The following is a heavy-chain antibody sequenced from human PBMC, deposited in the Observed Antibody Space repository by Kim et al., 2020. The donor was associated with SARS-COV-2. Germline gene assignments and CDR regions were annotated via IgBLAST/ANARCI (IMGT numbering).Heavy chain of an antibody. Sequence: ASVKVSCKASGYTFTGYYMHWVRQAPGQGLEWMGRINPNSGGTNYAQKFQGRVTRTRDTSISTAYMELSRLRSDDTAVYYCARDGCSGGSCYSWWFDPWGQGTLVTVSS. CDR2: INPNSGGT. J-gene: IGHJ5*02. D-gene: IGHD2-15*01. CDR3: ARDGCSGGSCYSWWFDP. V-gene: IGHV1-2*06. CDR1: GYTFTGYY.